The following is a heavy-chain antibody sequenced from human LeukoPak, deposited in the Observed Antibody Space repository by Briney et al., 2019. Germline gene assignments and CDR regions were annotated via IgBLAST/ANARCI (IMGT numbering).Heavy chain of an antibody. V-gene: IGHV1-46*01. CDR2: INPNDGTT. CDR1: GYTFTSYY. D-gene: IGHD1-1*01. Sequence: GASVKVSCKASGYTFTSYYIHWVRQAPGQGLDWMGIINPNDGTTTYAQKFQGRVTMTRDTSTTTVYMELSSLRSDDTAVYYCARERKGQTWNHGIDVWGQGTTVTVSS. CDR3: ARERKGQTWNHGIDV. J-gene: IGHJ6*02.